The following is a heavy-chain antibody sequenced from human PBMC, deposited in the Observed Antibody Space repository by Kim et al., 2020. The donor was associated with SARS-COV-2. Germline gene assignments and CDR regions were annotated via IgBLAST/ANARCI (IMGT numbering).Heavy chain of an antibody. J-gene: IGHJ4*02. V-gene: IGHV3-30*03. D-gene: IGHD3-10*01. CDR1: GFTFSSYN. CDR2: ISHDGSNK. Sequence: GGSLRLSCAASGFTFSSYNMHWVRQAPGKGLEWVAVISHDGSNKFYRDSVKGRVSISRDYSKHTLYLQMNSLRVEDTAVYYCARGADYYGSERTWRSWGQGTLVTVSS. CDR3: ARGADYYGSERTWRS.